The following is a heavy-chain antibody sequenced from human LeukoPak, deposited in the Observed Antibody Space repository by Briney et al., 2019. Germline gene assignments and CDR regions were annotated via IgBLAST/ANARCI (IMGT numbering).Heavy chain of an antibody. CDR3: ARSYCSGGSCYAMVEDY. CDR1: GYTFTGYY. J-gene: IGHJ4*02. CDR2: INPNSGGT. D-gene: IGHD2-15*01. V-gene: IGHV1-2*02. Sequence: ASVKVSCKASGYTFTGYYMHWVRQAPGQGLEWMGWINPNSGGTNYAPKFQGRVTMTRDTSTSTAYMELSRLRSDDTAVYYCARSYCSGGSCYAMVEDYWGQGTLVTVSS.